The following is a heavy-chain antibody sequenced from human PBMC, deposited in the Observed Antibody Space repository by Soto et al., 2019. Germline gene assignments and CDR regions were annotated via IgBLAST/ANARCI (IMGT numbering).Heavy chain of an antibody. V-gene: IGHV3-30*03. D-gene: IGHD3-22*01. CDR1: GFTFSSYG. CDR2: ISYDGSNK. CDR3: VTAYYYDSNGYDYPLSPFDY. Sequence: PGVSLRLSCAASGFTFSSYGMHWVRQAPGKGLEWVAVISYDGSNKYYADSVKGRFTISRDNSKNTLYLQMNSLRAEDTAVYYCVTAYYYDSNGYDYPLSPFDYWGQGPLVTVSS. J-gene: IGHJ4*02.